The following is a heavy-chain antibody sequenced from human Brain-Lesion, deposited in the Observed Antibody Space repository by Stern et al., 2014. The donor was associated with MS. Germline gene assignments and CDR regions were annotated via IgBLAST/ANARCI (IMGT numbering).Heavy chain of an antibody. D-gene: IGHD5-18*01. CDR3: AKDRRGGYNYLYGMDV. Sequence: VQLVESGGGVVQPGRSLRLSCTASGFTFRSYGMHWVRQAPGKGLEWVSVTSYDGSNKQYADSGKGRFTISRDNSKNTLYLHLNSLRPEDTAVYHCAKDRRGGYNYLYGMDVWGQGTTVTVSS. CDR1: GFTFRSYG. CDR2: TSYDGSNK. V-gene: IGHV3-30*18. J-gene: IGHJ6*02.